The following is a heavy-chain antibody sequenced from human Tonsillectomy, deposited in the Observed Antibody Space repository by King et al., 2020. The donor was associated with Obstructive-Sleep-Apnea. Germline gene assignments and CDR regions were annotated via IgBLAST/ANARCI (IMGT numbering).Heavy chain of an antibody. CDR3: AGASSQSYYYGSGSYLY. D-gene: IGHD3-10*01. J-gene: IGHJ4*02. CDR2: MNPNSGNT. CDR1: GYTFTSYD. Sequence: VQLVESGAEVKKPGASVKVSCKASGYTFTSYDINWVRQATGQGLEWMGWMNPNSGNTGHAQKFQGRVTMTRNTSISTAYMELRRLRSEDTAVYYCAGASSQSYYYGSGSYLYWGQGTLVTVSS. V-gene: IGHV1-8*01.